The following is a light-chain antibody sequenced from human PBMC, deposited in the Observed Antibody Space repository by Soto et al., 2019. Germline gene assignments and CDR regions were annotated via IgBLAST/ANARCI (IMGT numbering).Light chain of an antibody. Sequence: DIQMTQSPSSLSASVGDRVTITCQASQDISNYLNWYQQKPGKAPKLLIYDASNLETGVPSRFSGSGAGTDFTFSISILQPEDIATYYCLQYANLPPFTFGQGTKL. J-gene: IGKJ2*01. V-gene: IGKV1-33*01. CDR3: LQYANLPPFT. CDR1: QDISNY. CDR2: DAS.